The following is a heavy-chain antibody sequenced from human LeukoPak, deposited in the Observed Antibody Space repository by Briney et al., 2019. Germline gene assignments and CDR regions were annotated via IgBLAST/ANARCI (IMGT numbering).Heavy chain of an antibody. CDR1: GYTFTGYY. D-gene: IGHD3-10*01. J-gene: IGHJ3*02. V-gene: IGHV1-2*02. CDR3: ARVAMVRGVPDAFDI. CDR2: INLNSGGT. Sequence: ASVKVSCKASGYTFTGYYMHWVRQAPGQGLEWVGWINLNSGGTNYAQKFQGRVTMTRDTSISTAYMELSRLRSDDTAVYYCARVAMVRGVPDAFDIWGQGTMVTVSS.